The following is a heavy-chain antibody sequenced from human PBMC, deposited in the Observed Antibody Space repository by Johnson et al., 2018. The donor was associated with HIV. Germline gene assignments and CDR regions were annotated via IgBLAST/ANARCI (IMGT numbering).Heavy chain of an antibody. D-gene: IGHD2-21*01. Sequence: QEQLVESGGGLVKPGGSLILSCAASGFTFSDYYMSWIRQAPGKGLEWVSYISSSGSTIYYADSVKGRFTISRDNAKNSLYLQMNSLRAEDTAVYYCARDVGLLAYCGGDCADAFDIWGQGTMVTVSS. CDR3: ARDVGLLAYCGGDCADAFDI. CDR1: GFTFSDYY. CDR2: ISSSGSTI. J-gene: IGHJ3*02. V-gene: IGHV3-11*04.